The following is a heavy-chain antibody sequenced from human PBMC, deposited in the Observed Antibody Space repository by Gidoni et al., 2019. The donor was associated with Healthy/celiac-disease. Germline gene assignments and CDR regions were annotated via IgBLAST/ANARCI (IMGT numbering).Heavy chain of an antibody. Sequence: QVQLVQSGAEVKKPGSSVKVSCKASGGTFSSYAISWVRQAPGQGLEWMGGIIPIFGTANYAQKFQGRVTITADESTSTAYMELSSLRSEDTAVYYCAREVESIAVAGIEFDAFDIWGQGTMVTVSS. CDR3: AREVESIAVAGIEFDAFDI. CDR2: IIPIFGTA. V-gene: IGHV1-69*01. CDR1: GGTFSSYA. J-gene: IGHJ3*02. D-gene: IGHD6-19*01.